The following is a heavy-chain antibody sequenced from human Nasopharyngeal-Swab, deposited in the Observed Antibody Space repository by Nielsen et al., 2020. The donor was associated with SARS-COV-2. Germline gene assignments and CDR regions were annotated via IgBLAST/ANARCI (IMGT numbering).Heavy chain of an antibody. CDR2: INPSGGRT. CDR3: ARGYYTSGTFYNDAFDI. Sequence: ASVKVSCKASGYTFTHYYIHWVRQAPGQGLEWMGFINPSGGRTDYAQKFQGRLTMTRDTSTNKVYTDLSSLRSEDTAIYYCARGYYTSGTFYNDAFDIWGPGTGVTVSS. CDR1: GYTFTHYY. V-gene: IGHV1-46*01. D-gene: IGHD3-10*01. J-gene: IGHJ3*02.